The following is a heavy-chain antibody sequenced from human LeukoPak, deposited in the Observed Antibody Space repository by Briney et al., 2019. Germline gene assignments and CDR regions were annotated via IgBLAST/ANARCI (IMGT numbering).Heavy chain of an antibody. CDR2: ISPDSGDT. Sequence: GASVKVSCKASGYTFTDSYVHWVRQAPGQGLEWLGWISPDSGDTNFAQRFQGRVTMTRDTSVNTAHMELNNLRSDDTAAYYCARDLCHGGSCFHFDSWGQGTLVTVSS. V-gene: IGHV1-2*02. CDR1: GYTFTDSY. J-gene: IGHJ4*02. CDR3: ARDLCHGGSCFHFDS. D-gene: IGHD2-15*01.